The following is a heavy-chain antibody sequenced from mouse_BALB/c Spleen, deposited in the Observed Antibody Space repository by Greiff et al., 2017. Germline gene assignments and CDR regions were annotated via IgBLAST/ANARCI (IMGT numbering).Heavy chain of an antibody. V-gene: IGHV1S22*01. J-gene: IGHJ2*01. CDR2: IYPGSGST. CDR3: TTYDPYYFDY. D-gene: IGHD2-3*01. CDR1: GYTFTSYW. Sequence: LKQPGSELVRPGASVKLSCKASGYTFTSYWMHWVKQRPGQGLEWIGNIYPGSGSTNYDEKFKSKATLTVDTSSSTAYMQLSSLTSEDSAVYYCTTYDPYYFDYWGQGTTLTVSS.